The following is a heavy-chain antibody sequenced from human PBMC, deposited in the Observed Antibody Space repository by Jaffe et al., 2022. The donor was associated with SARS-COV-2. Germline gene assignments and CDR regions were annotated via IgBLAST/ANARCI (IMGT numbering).Heavy chain of an antibody. V-gene: IGHV4-61*02. D-gene: IGHD2-21*01. Sequence: QVQLQESGPGLVKPSQTLSLTCTVSGGSISSGSYYWSWIRQPAGKGLEWIGRIYTSGSTNYNPSLKSRVTISVDTSKNQFSLKLSSVTAADTAVYYCARGIELGKRGRYYYYYYGMDVWGQGTTVTVSS. CDR3: ARGIELGKRGRYYYYYYGMDV. CDR2: IYTSGST. J-gene: IGHJ6*02. CDR1: GGSISSGSYY.